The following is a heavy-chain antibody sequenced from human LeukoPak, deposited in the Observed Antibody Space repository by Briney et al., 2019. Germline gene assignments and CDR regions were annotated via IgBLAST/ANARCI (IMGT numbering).Heavy chain of an antibody. D-gene: IGHD2-21*02. CDR3: ARDSCGGDCYPYTFDY. Sequence: GGSLRLSCAASGFTFSSYAMHWVRQAPGKGLEWVAVISYDGSNKYYADSVKGRFTISRDNSKNTLYLQMSSLRAEDTAVYYCARDSCGGDCYPYTFDYWGQGTLVTVSS. V-gene: IGHV3-30-3*01. J-gene: IGHJ4*02. CDR2: ISYDGSNK. CDR1: GFTFSSYA.